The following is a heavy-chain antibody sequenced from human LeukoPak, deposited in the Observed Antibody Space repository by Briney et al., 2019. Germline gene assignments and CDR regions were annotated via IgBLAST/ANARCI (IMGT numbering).Heavy chain of an antibody. V-gene: IGHV3-23*01. J-gene: IGHJ5*01. CDR2: ISGSGGSI. CDR1: GFTFNTYA. D-gene: IGHD5-12*01. Sequence: GGSLRLSCAASGFTFNTYAMSWVRQAPGKGLEWVSTISGSGGSIYSADSMKGRLTISRDNSKNTLYLQMNSLRVDDTALYYCAKGAGSRGYIPFASWGQGTLVAVSS. CDR3: AKGAGSRGYIPFAS.